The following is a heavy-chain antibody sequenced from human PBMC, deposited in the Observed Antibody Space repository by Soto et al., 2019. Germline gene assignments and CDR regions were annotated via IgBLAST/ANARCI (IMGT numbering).Heavy chain of an antibody. CDR2: INHSGST. J-gene: IGHJ1*01. Sequence: SETLSLTCAVYGGSFSGYYWSWIRQPPGKGLEWIGEINHSGSTNYNPSLKSRVTISVDTSKNQFSLKLSSVTAADTAVYYCARGRGYYDSSGYYFLYWGQGTLVTVSS. D-gene: IGHD3-22*01. V-gene: IGHV4-34*01. CDR3: ARGRGYYDSSGYYFLY. CDR1: GGSFSGYY.